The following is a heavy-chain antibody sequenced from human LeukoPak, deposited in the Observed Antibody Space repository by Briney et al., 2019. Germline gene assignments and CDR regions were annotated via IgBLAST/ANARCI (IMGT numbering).Heavy chain of an antibody. CDR1: GGSISSYY. D-gene: IGHD2-15*01. J-gene: IGHJ6*03. Sequence: SETLSLTCTVSGGSISSYYWSWIRQPPGKGLEWIGYIYYSGSTNYNPSLKSRVTISVDTSKNQFSLKLSSVTAADTAVYYCARQAVVAATRSYYMDVWGKGTTVTISS. V-gene: IGHV4-59*01. CDR2: IYYSGST. CDR3: ARQAVVAATRSYYMDV.